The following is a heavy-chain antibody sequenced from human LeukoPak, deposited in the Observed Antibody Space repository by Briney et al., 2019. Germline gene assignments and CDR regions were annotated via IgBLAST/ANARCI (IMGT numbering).Heavy chain of an antibody. V-gene: IGHV3-15*01. CDR1: GFTFSNAW. CDR3: TTGFVVVPAAFTY. J-gene: IGHJ4*02. CDR2: IKSKTDGGTT. D-gene: IGHD2-2*01. Sequence: GGVLRLSCAAFGFTFSNAWMSWVRQAPGKGLEWVGRIKSKTDGGTTDYAAPVKGRFTISRDDSKNTLYLQMNSLKTEDTAVYYCTTGFVVVPAAFTYWGQGTLVTVSS.